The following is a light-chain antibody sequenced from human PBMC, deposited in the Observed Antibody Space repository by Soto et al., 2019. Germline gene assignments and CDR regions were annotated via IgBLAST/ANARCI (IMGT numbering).Light chain of an antibody. Sequence: EIVLTQSPGTLSLSPGERATLSCRASQSVGSGSLAWYRQKPGQAPRLLIYHASSRVTGLPDRFSGSGSGTDFTLPISSLEPEDCAVYYFQLYGSSRTFGQGTKVDIK. V-gene: IGKV3-20*01. J-gene: IGKJ1*01. CDR3: QLYGSSRT. CDR2: HAS. CDR1: QSVGSGS.